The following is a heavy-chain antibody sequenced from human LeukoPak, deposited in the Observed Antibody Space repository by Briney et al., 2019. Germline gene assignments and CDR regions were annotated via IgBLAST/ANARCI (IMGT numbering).Heavy chain of an antibody. J-gene: IGHJ4*02. CDR1: GGSISSYY. Sequence: SETLSLTCTVSGGSISSYYWSWIRQPPGKGLEWIGYIYYSGSTNYNPSLKSRVTISVDTSKNQFSLKLSSVTAADTAVYYCARVRVVAARTHHFDYRGQGTLVTVSS. CDR2: IYYSGST. CDR3: ARVRVVAARTHHFDY. D-gene: IGHD6-6*01. V-gene: IGHV4-59*01.